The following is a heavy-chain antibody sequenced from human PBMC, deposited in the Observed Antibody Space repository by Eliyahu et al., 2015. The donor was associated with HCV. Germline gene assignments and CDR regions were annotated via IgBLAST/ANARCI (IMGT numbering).Heavy chain of an antibody. CDR2: XYYSGST. V-gene: IGHV4-39*01. J-gene: IGHJ5*02. CDR3: ARHGVGATLSGGFDP. CDR1: GGSIXXSSYY. D-gene: IGHD1-26*01. Sequence: QLQLQESGPGLVKPSETLSLTCTVSGGSIXXSSYYWGWIRQPPGKGLEWIGSXYYSGSTYYNPSLKSRVTISVDTSKNQFSLKLSSVTAADTAVYYCARHGVGATLSGGFDPWGQGTLVTVSS.